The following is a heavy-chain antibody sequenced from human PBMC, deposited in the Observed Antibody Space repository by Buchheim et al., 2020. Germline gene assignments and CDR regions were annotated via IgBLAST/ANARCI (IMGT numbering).Heavy chain of an antibody. V-gene: IGHV4-34*01. CDR1: GGSFSGYY. J-gene: IGHJ3*02. Sequence: QVQLQQWGAGLLKPSETLSLTCAVYGGSFSGYYWSWIRQPPGKGLEWIGEINHSGSTNYNPSLKSRVTISVDTSKSQFSLKLSSVTAADTAVYYCARARGYYVTSAFDIWGQGT. CDR2: INHSGST. D-gene: IGHD3-22*01. CDR3: ARARGYYVTSAFDI.